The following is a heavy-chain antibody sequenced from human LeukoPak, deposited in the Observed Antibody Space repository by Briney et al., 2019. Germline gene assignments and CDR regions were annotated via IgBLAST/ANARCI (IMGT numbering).Heavy chain of an antibody. CDR1: GFTFSDYY. V-gene: IGHV3-11*01. CDR2: ISSSGSTI. J-gene: IGHJ6*02. Sequence: PGGSLRLSCAASGFTFSDYYMSWIRQAPGKGLEWVSYISSSGSTIYHADSVKGRFTISRDNAKNSLYLQMNSLRAEDTAVYYCARARRFLEWLGYYYGMDVWGQGTTVTVSS. D-gene: IGHD3-3*01. CDR3: ARARRFLEWLGYYYGMDV.